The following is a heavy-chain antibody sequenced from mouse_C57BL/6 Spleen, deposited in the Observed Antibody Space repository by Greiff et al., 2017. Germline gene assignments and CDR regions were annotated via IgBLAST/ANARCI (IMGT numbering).Heavy chain of an antibody. CDR2: IHPSDSAT. CDR1: GYTFTSYW. J-gene: IGHJ3*01. D-gene: IGHD2-4*01. V-gene: IGHV1-74*01. Sequence: QVQLQQPGAELVKPGASVKVSCKASGYTFTSYWMPWVKQRPGQGLEWIGRIHPSDSATNYNQKFKGKATLTVDKSSSTAYMQLSSLTSEDSAVYYCASYDYGGAWFAYWGQGTLVTVSA. CDR3: ASYDYGGAWFAY.